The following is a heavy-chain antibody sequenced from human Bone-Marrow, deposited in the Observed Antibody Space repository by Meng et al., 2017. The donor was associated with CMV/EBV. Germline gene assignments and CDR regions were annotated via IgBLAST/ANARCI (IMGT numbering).Heavy chain of an antibody. CDR2: ISWNSGSI. Sequence: SLKISCAASGFTFDDYAMHWVRQAPGKGLEWVSGISWNSGSIGYADSVKGRFTISRDNAKNSLYLQMNSLRAEDTALYYCARDLDSSGYPPAAFDIWGQGTMVTISS. CDR3: ARDLDSSGYPPAAFDI. J-gene: IGHJ3*02. CDR1: GFTFDDYA. V-gene: IGHV3-9*01. D-gene: IGHD3-22*01.